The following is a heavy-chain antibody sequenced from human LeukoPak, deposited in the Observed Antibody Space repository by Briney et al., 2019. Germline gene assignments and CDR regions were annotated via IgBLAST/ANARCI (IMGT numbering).Heavy chain of an antibody. D-gene: IGHD3-10*01. CDR2: ISSSGSTI. J-gene: IGHJ4*02. CDR1: GFTFSDYY. Sequence: GGSLRLSCAASGFTFSDYYMSWIRQAPGKGLEWVSYISSSGSTIYYADSVKGRFTISRDNAKNSLYLQMNSLRAEDTAVYYCASCWDYGSGSYYHDYWGQGTLVTVSS. V-gene: IGHV3-11*01. CDR3: ASCWDYGSGSYYHDY.